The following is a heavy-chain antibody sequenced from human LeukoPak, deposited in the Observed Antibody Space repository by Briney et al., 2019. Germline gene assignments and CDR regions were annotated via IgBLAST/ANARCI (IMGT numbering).Heavy chain of an antibody. Sequence: SQTLSLTCTVSGGSISSGSYYWSWIRQPAGKGLERIGRIYTSGSTNYNPSLKSRVTISVDTSKNQFSLKLSSVTAADTAVYYCARASPPRYCSSTSCYHLVRHAFDIWGQGTMVTVSS. CDR2: IYTSGST. CDR1: GGSISSGSYY. V-gene: IGHV4-61*02. CDR3: ARASPPRYCSSTSCYHLVRHAFDI. J-gene: IGHJ3*02. D-gene: IGHD2-2*01.